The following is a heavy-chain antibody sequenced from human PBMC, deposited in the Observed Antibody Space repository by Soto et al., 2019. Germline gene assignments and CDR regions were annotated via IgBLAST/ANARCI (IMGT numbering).Heavy chain of an antibody. J-gene: IGHJ6*02. CDR3: XXXXXXXGMDV. V-gene: IGHV4-59*08. Sequence: QVQLQESGPGLVKPSETLSLTCTVSGGSISSYYWSWIRQPPGKGLEWIGYIYYSGSTNYNPSLKSRVTISVDTSKNQFSLKLSSVTAXDTXXXXXXXXXXXXGMDVWGQGTTVTVSS. CDR1: GGSISSYY. CDR2: IYYSGST.